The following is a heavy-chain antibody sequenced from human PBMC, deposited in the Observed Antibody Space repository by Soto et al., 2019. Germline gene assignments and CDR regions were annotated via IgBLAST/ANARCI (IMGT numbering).Heavy chain of an antibody. CDR3: AGTTSHQWYYMDV. D-gene: IGHD1-7*01. V-gene: IGHV6-1*01. J-gene: IGHJ6*03. CDR1: GDSVSSNSAA. CDR2: TYYRSRWYN. Sequence: SQTLSLTCAISGDSVSSNSAAWNWIRMSPSRGLEWLARTYYRSRWYNDYAVSVRSRITVNPDTSKNQFSLQLTSVTPEDTAVYYCAGTTSHQWYYMDVWGKGTTVAVSS.